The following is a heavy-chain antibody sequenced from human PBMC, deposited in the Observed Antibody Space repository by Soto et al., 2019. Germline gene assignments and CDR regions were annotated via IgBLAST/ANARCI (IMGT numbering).Heavy chain of an antibody. CDR3: ARKRGSGSYYNVGSDYYYGMDV. Sequence: PSETLSLTCTVSGGSISSGGYYWSWIRQHPGKGLEWIGYIYYSGSTYYNPSLKSRVTISVDTSKNQLSLKLSSVTAADTAVYYCARKRGSGSYYNVGSDYYYGMDVWGQGTTVTVSS. CDR1: GGSISSGGYY. V-gene: IGHV4-31*03. D-gene: IGHD3-10*01. J-gene: IGHJ6*02. CDR2: IYYSGST.